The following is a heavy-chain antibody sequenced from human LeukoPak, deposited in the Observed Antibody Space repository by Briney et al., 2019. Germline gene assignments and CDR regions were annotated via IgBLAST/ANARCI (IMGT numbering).Heavy chain of an antibody. CDR1: GFTFSSYA. Sequence: PGGALRLSCAASGFTFSSYAMSWVRQAPGRGLEWVSASSGSGGSTYYADSAKGRCTISRDNSKNTLYLHMNSLRAEDTDVYHCAKGRRYSAYWGQGPLVTVSS. D-gene: IGHD3-9*01. CDR2: SSGSGGST. V-gene: IGHV3-23*01. CDR3: AKGRRYSAY. J-gene: IGHJ4*02.